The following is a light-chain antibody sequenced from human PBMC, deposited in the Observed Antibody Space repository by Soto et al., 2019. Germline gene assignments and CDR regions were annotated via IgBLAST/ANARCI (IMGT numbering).Light chain of an antibody. J-gene: IGLJ1*01. Sequence: QSVLTQPPSASGSPGQSVTISCTGSSSDVGGYNFVSWYQQHPGKAPKLLIYEVSERPSGVPDRFSGSKSGNTASLTVSGLQADDEADYYCSSYEGSNNLYVFGTGTKVTVL. CDR1: SSDVGGYNF. V-gene: IGLV2-8*01. CDR3: SSYEGSNNLYV. CDR2: EVS.